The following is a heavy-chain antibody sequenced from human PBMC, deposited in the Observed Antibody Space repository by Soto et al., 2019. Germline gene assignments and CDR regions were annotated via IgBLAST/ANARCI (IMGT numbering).Heavy chain of an antibody. J-gene: IGHJ4*02. Sequence: LSLTCTVSGGSISSGGYYWSWIRQHPGKGLEWIGYIYYSGSTYYNPSLKSRVTISVDTSKNQFSLKLSSVTAADTAVYYCARGHDYYGSGSYYNAGYHFDYWGQGNLVTVSS. CDR3: ARGHDYYGSGSYYNAGYHFDY. D-gene: IGHD3-10*01. CDR2: IYYSGST. V-gene: IGHV4-31*03. CDR1: GGSISSGGYY.